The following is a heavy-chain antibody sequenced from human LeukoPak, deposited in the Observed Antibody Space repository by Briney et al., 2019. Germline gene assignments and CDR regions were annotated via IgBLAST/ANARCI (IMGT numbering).Heavy chain of an antibody. J-gene: IGHJ3*02. Sequence: GGSLRLSCAASGFTFSNAWMSWVRQAPGKGLEWVAVIWNDGSNKYYADSVKGRFTISRDNARNSLYLQMDSLRAEDTALYYCARGGLYWHIWGQGTMVTVSS. CDR1: GFTFSNAW. CDR3: ARGGLYWHI. D-gene: IGHD2-15*01. V-gene: IGHV3-7*04. CDR2: IWNDGSNK.